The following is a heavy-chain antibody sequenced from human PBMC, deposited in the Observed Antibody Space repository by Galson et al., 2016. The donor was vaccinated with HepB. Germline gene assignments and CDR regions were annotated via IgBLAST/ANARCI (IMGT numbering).Heavy chain of an antibody. V-gene: IGHV3-15*01. D-gene: IGHD3-22*01. CDR3: TTYRYNYDTSGDDY. J-gene: IGHJ4*02. Sequence: SLRLSCAASGSGFAFSNVWMSWVRQAPGKGLEWVGRILSNARCGTTDYAAPVKGRFTISRDDSQNTMYLQMDSLKTEDTAVYYCTTYRYNYDTSGDDYWGQGTLVTVSS. CDR2: ILSNARCGTT. CDR1: GSGFAFSNVW.